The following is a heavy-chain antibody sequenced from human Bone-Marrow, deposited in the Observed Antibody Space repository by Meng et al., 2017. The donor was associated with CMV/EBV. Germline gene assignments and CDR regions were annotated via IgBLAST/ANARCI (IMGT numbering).Heavy chain of an antibody. J-gene: IGHJ3*02. CDR3: ARSRYNWNDEADAFDI. D-gene: IGHD1-1*01. V-gene: IGHV3-21*01. Sequence: GESLKISCAASRFTFSSYSMNWVRQAPGKGLEWVSSISSSSTYIYYADSVKGRFTISRDNAKKSLFLQMHSLRAEDTAVYYCARSRYNWNDEADAFDIWGQGTMVTVSS. CDR2: ISSSSTYI. CDR1: RFTFSSYS.